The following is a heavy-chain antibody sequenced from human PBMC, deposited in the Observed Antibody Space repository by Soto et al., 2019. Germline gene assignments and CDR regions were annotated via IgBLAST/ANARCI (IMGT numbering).Heavy chain of an antibody. CDR3: ARAKGWELSYYYYGMDV. D-gene: IGHD1-26*01. J-gene: IGHJ6*02. V-gene: IGHV1-69*13. Sequence: SVKVSCKASGGTFSSYAISWVRQAPGQGLEWMGGIIPIFGTANYAQKFQGRVTITADESTSTAYMELSSLRSEDTAVYYCARAKGWELSYYYYGMDVWGQGTTVTVSS. CDR1: GGTFSSYA. CDR2: IIPIFGTA.